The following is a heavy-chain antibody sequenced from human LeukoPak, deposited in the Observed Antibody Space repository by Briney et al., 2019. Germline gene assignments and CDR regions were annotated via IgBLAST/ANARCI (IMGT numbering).Heavy chain of an antibody. CDR3: ARDGRYYDSSGYPFFDY. D-gene: IGHD3-22*01. V-gene: IGHV1-46*01. CDR2: INPSGGST. Sequence: ASVKVSCKASGYTFTSYYMHWVRQAPGQGLEWMGIINPSGGSTSYAQKFQGRVTMTRDTSTSTVYMELSSLRSEDTAVYYCARDGRYYDSSGYPFFDYWGQGTLVTVSS. CDR1: GYTFTSYY. J-gene: IGHJ4*02.